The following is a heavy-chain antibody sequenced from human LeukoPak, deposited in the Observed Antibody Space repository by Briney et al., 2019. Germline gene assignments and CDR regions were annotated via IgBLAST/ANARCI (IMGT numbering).Heavy chain of an antibody. CDR3: ARGVADYYDSSGYQN. V-gene: IGHV3-53*01. D-gene: IGHD3-22*01. CDR2: IYSGGKT. CDR1: GFTVSSNY. J-gene: IGHJ4*02. Sequence: GGSLRLSCAASGFTVSSNYMSWVRQAPGKGLEWVSVIYSGGKTNYADSVKGRFTISRDNSKNTLYLQMNSLRAEDTAVYYCARGVADYYDSSGYQNWGQGTLVTVSS.